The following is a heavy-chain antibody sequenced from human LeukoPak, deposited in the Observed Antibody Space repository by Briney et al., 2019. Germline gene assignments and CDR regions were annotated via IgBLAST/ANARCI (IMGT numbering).Heavy chain of an antibody. CDR2: INPSGGSP. V-gene: IGHV1-46*01. D-gene: IGHD2-8*01. CDR3: ARAVSQYLYYAMDV. J-gene: IGHJ6*02. Sequence: ASVKVSCKASGYTFISYYIHWVRQAPGLGLEWMGIINPSGGSPSYAQKFQGRVTLTRDTSTSTVYMELSSLRSEDTAVYYCARAVSQYLYYAMDVWGQGTTVTVSS. CDR1: GYTFISYY.